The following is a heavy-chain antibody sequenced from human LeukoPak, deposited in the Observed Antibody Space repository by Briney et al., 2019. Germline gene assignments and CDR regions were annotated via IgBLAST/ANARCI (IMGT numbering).Heavy chain of an antibody. D-gene: IGHD3-22*01. CDR2: IYTSGST. CDR3: ARKLRGSRIVVITTPWFDP. Sequence: SETLSLTCTVSGGSISSGSYYWSWIRQPAGKGLEWIGRIYTSGSTNYNPSLKSRVTISVDTSKNQFSLKLSSVTAADTAVYYCARKLRGSRIVVITTPWFDPWGQGTLVTVSS. V-gene: IGHV4-61*02. CDR1: GGSISSGSYY. J-gene: IGHJ5*02.